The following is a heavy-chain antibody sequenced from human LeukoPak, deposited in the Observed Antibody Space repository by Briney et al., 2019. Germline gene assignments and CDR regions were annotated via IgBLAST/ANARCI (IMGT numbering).Heavy chain of an antibody. CDR1: GGTFSIYA. J-gene: IGHJ4*02. CDR2: IIPIFGTA. CDR3: ARGRVEPFDY. Sequence: ASVKASCKASGGTFSIYAISWVRQAPGQGLEWMGGIIPIFGTANYAQKFQGRVTITADESTSTAYMELSSLRSEDTAVYYCARGRVEPFDYWGQGTLVTVSS. V-gene: IGHV1-69*01. D-gene: IGHD1-1*01.